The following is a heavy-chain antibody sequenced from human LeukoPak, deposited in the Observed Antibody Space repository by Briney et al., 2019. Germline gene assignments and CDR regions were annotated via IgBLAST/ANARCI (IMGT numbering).Heavy chain of an antibody. CDR2: IYPGDSDT. D-gene: IGHD6-19*01. V-gene: IGHV5-51*01. CDR1: GYSFTSYW. Sequence: PGESLEISCKGAGYSFTSYWIGWVRQVPGKGLEWMGIIYPGDSDTRHSTSFQGQVTISADKTISTAYLQWSSLKASDTTMYYCARPSGRWQYDAFDIWGQGTMVTVSS. CDR3: ARPSGRWQYDAFDI. J-gene: IGHJ3*02.